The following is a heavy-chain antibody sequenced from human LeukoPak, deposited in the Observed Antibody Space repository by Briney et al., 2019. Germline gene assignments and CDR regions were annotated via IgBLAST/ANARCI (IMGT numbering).Heavy chain of an antibody. Sequence: PGGSLRLSCTASGVTFNNYAMAWVRQAPGKGLEWVTGITGNGDTTYHADSVKGRFTISRDNSKNTLYLQMNSLRAEDTAVYYCARDKVYYYDSSGYSYYWYFDLWGRGTLVTVSS. CDR3: ARDKVYYYDSSGYSYYWYFDL. CDR1: GVTFNNYA. V-gene: IGHV3-23*01. J-gene: IGHJ2*01. CDR2: ITGNGDTT. D-gene: IGHD3-22*01.